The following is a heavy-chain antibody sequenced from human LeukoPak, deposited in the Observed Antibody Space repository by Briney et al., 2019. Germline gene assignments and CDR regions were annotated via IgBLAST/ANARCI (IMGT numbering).Heavy chain of an antibody. CDR1: GYTFTSYG. Sequence: ASVTVSCKASGYTFTSYGISWVRQAPGQGLEWMGWISAYNGNTNYAQKLQGRVTMTTDTSTSTAYMELRSLRSDDTAVYYCARDSPYDSSGYYVYWGQGTLVTVSS. J-gene: IGHJ4*02. CDR2: ISAYNGNT. V-gene: IGHV1-18*01. CDR3: ARDSPYDSSGYYVY. D-gene: IGHD3-22*01.